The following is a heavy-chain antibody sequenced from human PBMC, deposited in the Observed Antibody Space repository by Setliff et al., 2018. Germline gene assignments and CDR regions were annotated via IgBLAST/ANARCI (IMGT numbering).Heavy chain of an antibody. CDR3: ATSGATDYYGMDV. CDR2: INAGNGNT. D-gene: IGHD1-26*01. CDR1: GGTFSDNA. Sequence: ASVKVSCKTSGGTFSDNAMSWVRQAPGQGPEWMGWINAGNGNTKYSQKFQGRVTITRDTSASTAYMELSSLRSEDTAVYYCATSGATDYYGMDVWGQGTTVTVSS. J-gene: IGHJ6*02. V-gene: IGHV1-3*01.